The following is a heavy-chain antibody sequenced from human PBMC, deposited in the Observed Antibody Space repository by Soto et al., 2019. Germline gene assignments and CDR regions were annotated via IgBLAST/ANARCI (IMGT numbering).Heavy chain of an antibody. Sequence: SETLSLTCTVSGGSISSGDYYWSWIRQPPGKGLEWIGYIYYSGSTYYNPSLKSRVTISVDTSKNQFSLKLSSVTAADMAVYYCARAPHYYYDSSGYAPDYWGQGTLVTVSS. CDR2: IYYSGST. D-gene: IGHD3-22*01. V-gene: IGHV4-30-4*01. J-gene: IGHJ4*02. CDR3: ARAPHYYYDSSGYAPDY. CDR1: GGSISSGDYY.